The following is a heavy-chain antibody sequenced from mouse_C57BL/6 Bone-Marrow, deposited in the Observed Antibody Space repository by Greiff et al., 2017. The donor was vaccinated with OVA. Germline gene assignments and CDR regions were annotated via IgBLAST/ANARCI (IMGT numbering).Heavy chain of an antibody. CDR2: IYPGSGST. CDR1: GYTFTSYW. D-gene: IGHD4-1*01. J-gene: IGHJ2*01. Sequence: QVQLQQPGAELVKPGASVKMSCKASGYTFTSYWITWVKQRPGQGLEWIGDIYPGSGSTNYNEKFKSKATLTVDQSSSTAYMQLSSLTSEDSAVYYCAWAYYFDYWGQGTTLTVSS. CDR3: AWAYYFDY. V-gene: IGHV1-55*01.